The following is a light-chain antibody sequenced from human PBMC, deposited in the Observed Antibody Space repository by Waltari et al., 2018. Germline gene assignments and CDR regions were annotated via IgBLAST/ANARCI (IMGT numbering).Light chain of an antibody. J-gene: IGKJ5*01. V-gene: IGKV1-39*01. CDR2: SAS. CDR1: QNIRKY. CDR3: QQSYSTLIT. Sequence: DIQLTQSPSSLSASVGDRVTITCRASQNIRKYLNWYQHKPGKAPNLLIYSASTLQSGVPSRFSGSGSGADFTLTISGLQLEDFATYYCQQSYSTLITFGQGTRLEIK.